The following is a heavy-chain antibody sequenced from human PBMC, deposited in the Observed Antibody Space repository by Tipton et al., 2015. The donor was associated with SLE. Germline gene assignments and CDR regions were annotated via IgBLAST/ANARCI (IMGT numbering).Heavy chain of an antibody. CDR3: ARGASYYYDSSGYYYVDFFDY. V-gene: IGHV1-69*04. CDR1: GGTFSSYT. CDR2: IIPILGIA. J-gene: IGHJ4*02. D-gene: IGHD3-22*01. Sequence: QSGAEVKKPGSSVKVSCKASGGTFSSYTISWVRQAPGQGLEWMGRIIPILGIANYAQKFQGRVTITADKSTSTAYMELSSLRSEDTAVYYCARGASYYYDSSGYYYVDFFDYWGQGTLVTVSS.